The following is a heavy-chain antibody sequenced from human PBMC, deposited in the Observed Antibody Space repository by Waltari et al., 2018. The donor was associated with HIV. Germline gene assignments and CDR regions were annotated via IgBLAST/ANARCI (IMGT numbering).Heavy chain of an antibody. J-gene: IGHJ5*02. CDR2: IYPGDSDT. V-gene: IGHV5-51*01. Sequence: EVQLVQSGAEVKKSGESLKISWKGSGYNFDSYWIGWVRQMPGKGPEWMGIIYPGDSDTRYSPSFQGQVTISADKSSSTTYLQWSHLKASDTAMYYCARPRYVGSPNWFDPWGQGTPVTVSS. CDR3: ARPRYVGSPNWFDP. D-gene: IGHD3-9*01. CDR1: GYNFDSYW.